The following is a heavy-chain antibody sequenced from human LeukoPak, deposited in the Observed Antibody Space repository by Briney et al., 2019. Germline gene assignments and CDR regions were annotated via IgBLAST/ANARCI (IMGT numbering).Heavy chain of an antibody. V-gene: IGHV4-61*01. CDR3: ARGGYSYGYFDY. J-gene: IGHJ4*02. Sequence: SETLSLTCTVSGGSVSSGSYYWSWIRQPPGKGLEWIGYIYYSGSTNYNPSLKSRVTISVDTSKNQFSLKLSSVTAADTAVCYCARGGYSYGYFDYWGQGTLVTVSS. CDR1: GGSVSSGSYY. D-gene: IGHD5-18*01. CDR2: IYYSGST.